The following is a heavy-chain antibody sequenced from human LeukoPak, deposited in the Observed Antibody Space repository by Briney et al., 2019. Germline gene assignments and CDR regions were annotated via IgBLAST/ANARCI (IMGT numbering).Heavy chain of an antibody. Sequence: GGSLRLSCAARGFTFSSYWMHWVRQAPGKGLVWVSRINSDGSSITYADSVKGRFTISRDNAKNTLYLQMNSLRVEDTAVYCCAREGRVSGYDFDCWGQGTLVSVSS. CDR1: GFTFSSYW. CDR2: INSDGSSI. J-gene: IGHJ4*02. D-gene: IGHD5-12*01. V-gene: IGHV3-74*03. CDR3: AREGRVSGYDFDC.